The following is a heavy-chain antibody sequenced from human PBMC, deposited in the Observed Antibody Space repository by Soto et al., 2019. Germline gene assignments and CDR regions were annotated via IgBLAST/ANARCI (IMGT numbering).Heavy chain of an antibody. CDR3: ARVFSSGSGWMYYFDF. Sequence: QVQLRESGPGLVEASGTLSLTCEVSTGSISSGNWWSWVRQPPGKGLEWIGEIYYTGATNYNPSLKSRITMTIDKYKDHFSLSLRSATAADTAVYYCARVFSSGSGWMYYFDFWGQGTLVSVSS. J-gene: IGHJ4*02. D-gene: IGHD6-25*01. CDR1: TGSISSGNW. V-gene: IGHV4-4*02. CDR2: IYYTGAT.